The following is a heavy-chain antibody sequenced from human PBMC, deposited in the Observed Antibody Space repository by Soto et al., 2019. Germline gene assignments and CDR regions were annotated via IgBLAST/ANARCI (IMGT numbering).Heavy chain of an antibody. CDR3: ARESEDLTSNFDY. D-gene: IGHD2-15*01. J-gene: IGHJ4*02. CDR1: GFTFSSYS. V-gene: IGHV3-21*01. Sequence: VGSLRLSCAASGFTFSSYSMNWVRQAPGKGLEWVSSISSTTNYIYYADSMKGRFTVSRDNAKNSVYLDMNSLSAEDTAVYYCARESEDLTSNFDYWGQGTLVTVSS. CDR2: ISSTTNYI.